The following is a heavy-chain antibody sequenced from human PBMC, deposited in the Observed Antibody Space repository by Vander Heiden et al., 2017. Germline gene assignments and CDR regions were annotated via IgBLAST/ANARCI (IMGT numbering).Heavy chain of an antibody. J-gene: IGHJ6*02. D-gene: IGHD1-26*01. V-gene: IGHV3-9*01. CDR2: IGWNSAAV. Sequence: EVPLVESGGGLVQPGRSLRLYCVWSGFSNGDHAMHWVRQAPGEGLEWVSGIGWNSAAVGYADSVKGRFTVSRDNAKNSLYLQMNSLRVEDTAFYYCTKDIRPGGADVWGQGTTVIVSS. CDR3: TKDIRPGGADV. CDR1: GFSNGDHA.